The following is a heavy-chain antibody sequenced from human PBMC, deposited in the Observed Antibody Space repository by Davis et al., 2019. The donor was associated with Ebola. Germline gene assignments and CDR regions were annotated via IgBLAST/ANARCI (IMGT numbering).Heavy chain of an antibody. Sequence: AASVKVSCKASGYTFTGYYMHWVRQAPGQGLEWMGRINPKSGGTYYLQKFQGRVTMTRDTANIAVYMELSRLTSDDTAVYYCARETDVSSGWPFDNWGQGTLVTVSA. CDR2: INPKSGGT. CDR1: GYTFTGYY. D-gene: IGHD6-19*01. V-gene: IGHV1-2*06. CDR3: ARETDVSSGWPFDN. J-gene: IGHJ4*02.